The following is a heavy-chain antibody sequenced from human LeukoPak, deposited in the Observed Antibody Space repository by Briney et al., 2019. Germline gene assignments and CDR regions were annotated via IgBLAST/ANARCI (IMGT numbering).Heavy chain of an antibody. CDR2: ISGSGGST. D-gene: IGHD6-19*01. CDR3: AKDISGWFLN. J-gene: IGHJ4*02. V-gene: IGHV3-23*01. CDR1: GFTFSSYA. Sequence: TGGSLRLSCEASGFTFSSYAMSLARQAPGKGLEWVSAISGSGGSTYYADSVKGRFTISRDNSKNTLYLQMNSLRAEDTAVYYCAKDISGWFLNWGQGTLVTVSS.